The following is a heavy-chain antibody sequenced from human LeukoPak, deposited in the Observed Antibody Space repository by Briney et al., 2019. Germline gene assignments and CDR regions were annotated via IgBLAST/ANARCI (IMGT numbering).Heavy chain of an antibody. CDR3: AKGQGLDNDAFNR. Sequence: SQTLSLTCVISGDSVSINSGASNWIRQSPSRGLEWLGRTYYRSKWYNDYAVSVESRVTINPDTSKNQFSLQLNSVTPEDTAVYYCAKGQGLDNDAFNRWGQGTMVTVSS. J-gene: IGHJ3*01. CDR1: GDSVSINSGA. CDR2: TYYRSKWYN. D-gene: IGHD6-19*01. V-gene: IGHV6-1*01.